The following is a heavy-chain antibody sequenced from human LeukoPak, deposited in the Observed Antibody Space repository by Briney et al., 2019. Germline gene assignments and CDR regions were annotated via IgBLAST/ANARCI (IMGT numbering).Heavy chain of an antibody. V-gene: IGHV3-7*01. CDR3: ARDSITIFGVVTY. CDR2: IKKDGSEK. D-gene: IGHD3-3*01. Sequence: GGSLRLSCAASGFTFSSYWMSWLRQAPGKGLEWVANIKKDGSEKYYVDSVKGRFTISRDNAKNSLYLQMNSLRAEDTAVYYCARDSITIFGVVTYWGQGTLVTVSS. CDR1: GFTFSSYW. J-gene: IGHJ4*02.